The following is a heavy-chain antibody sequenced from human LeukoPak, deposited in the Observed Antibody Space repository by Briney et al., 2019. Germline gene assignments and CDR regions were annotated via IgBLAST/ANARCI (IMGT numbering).Heavy chain of an antibody. D-gene: IGHD3-22*01. CDR1: GFTFSNHW. Sequence: GGSLTLSCAASGFTFSNHWMHWVRQVPGKGLVWVSRSDGGGRSTSYADSVKGRFSISGDNAKSTLYLQMNSLTVEDTAVYYCARGPGSSGGAYVGDYWGRGTLVTVSS. V-gene: IGHV3-74*01. J-gene: IGHJ4*01. CDR2: SDGGGRST. CDR3: ARGPGSSGGAYVGDY.